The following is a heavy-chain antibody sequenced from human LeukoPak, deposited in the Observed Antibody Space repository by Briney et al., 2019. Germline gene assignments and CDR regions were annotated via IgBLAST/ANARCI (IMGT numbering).Heavy chain of an antibody. CDR3: ARAPYTISQDYYYYYGMDV. Sequence: GASVKVSCKASGGTFSSYAISWVRQAPGQGLEWMGGIIPIFGTTNYAQKFQGRVTITADESTSTAYMELSSLRSEDTAVYYCARAPYTISQDYYYYYGMDVWGQGTMVTVSS. V-gene: IGHV1-69*13. CDR1: GGTFSSYA. J-gene: IGHJ6*02. D-gene: IGHD6-6*01. CDR2: IIPIFGTT.